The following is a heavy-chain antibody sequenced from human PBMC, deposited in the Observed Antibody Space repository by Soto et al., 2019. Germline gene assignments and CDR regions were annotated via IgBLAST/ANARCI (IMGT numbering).Heavy chain of an antibody. CDR2: IDKSGGDT. CDR3: AKDTYSRSWYF. V-gene: IGHV3-23*05. D-gene: IGHD2-2*01. J-gene: IGHJ4*02. Sequence: GGSLRLSCAASGLTFTNYLMTWVRQAPGKGLEWVSSIDKSGGDTYYADSVKGRFTISRDNSKNTLYLQMNGLRAEDTALYYCAKDTYSRSWYFWGQGTLVTVSS. CDR1: GLTFTNYL.